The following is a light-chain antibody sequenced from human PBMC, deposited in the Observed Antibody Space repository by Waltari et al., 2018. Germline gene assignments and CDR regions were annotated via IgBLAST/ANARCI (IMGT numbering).Light chain of an antibody. Sequence: DIQMTQSPSTLSASIGDRVTITCRASQSVSTWLVWYQQKPGMAPKVLIYKASTLERGVPSRFSGSGSGTEFTLTISSLQPEDFATYYCQQYTSYSYSFGQGTKLEIK. CDR1: QSVSTW. V-gene: IGKV1-5*03. CDR2: KAS. J-gene: IGKJ2*03. CDR3: QQYTSYSYS.